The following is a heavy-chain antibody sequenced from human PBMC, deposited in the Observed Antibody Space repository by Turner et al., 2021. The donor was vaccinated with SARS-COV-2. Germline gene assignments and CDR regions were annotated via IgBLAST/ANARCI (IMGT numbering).Heavy chain of an antibody. CDR1: GGSISTTNPY. CDR3: ARQGGVDY. J-gene: IGHJ4*02. CDR2: ISYTGRT. V-gene: IGHV4-39*01. Sequence: QLQLQESGTGLVKPSETLSITCAVSGGSISTTNPYWGWIRQPPGKGLKLIGSISYTGRTFYTPSLKSRVTLSMDTSKNHFSLKVTSVTAADTAVYYCARQGGVDYWGQGTLVTVSS.